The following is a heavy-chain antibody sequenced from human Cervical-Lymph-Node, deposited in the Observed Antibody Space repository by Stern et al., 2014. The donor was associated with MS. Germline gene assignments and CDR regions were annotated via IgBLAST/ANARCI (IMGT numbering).Heavy chain of an antibody. J-gene: IGHJ6*02. Sequence: VQLVESGGGVVQPGRSLKLSCAASGFTFSNFAMHWVRQAPGKGLEWLAVVAFDEPYKNYAHSVRGRFPISRDNSKNTVYLQMNSLRPEDTAVYYCSRQSQDYYFYYYYGMDVWGQGTTVTVSS. CDR2: VAFDEPYK. V-gene: IGHV3-30-3*01. CDR3: SRQSQDYYFYYYYGMDV. CDR1: GFTFSNFA. D-gene: IGHD3-10*01.